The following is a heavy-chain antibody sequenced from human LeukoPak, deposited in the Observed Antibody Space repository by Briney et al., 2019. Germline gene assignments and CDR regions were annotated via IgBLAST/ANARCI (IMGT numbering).Heavy chain of an antibody. CDR2: IYYSGST. D-gene: IGHD3-22*01. V-gene: IGHV4-39*07. CDR1: GGSISSSSYY. CDR3: SAGEGYYDSSDYYSAWAFNV. J-gene: IGHJ3*01. Sequence: SETLSLTCTVSGGSISSSSYYWGWIRQPPGKGLEWIGSIYYSGSTYYNPSLKSRVTISVDTSKNQFSLKLSSVTAADTAVYYCSAGEGYYDSSDYYSAWAFNVWGQGTMVTVSS.